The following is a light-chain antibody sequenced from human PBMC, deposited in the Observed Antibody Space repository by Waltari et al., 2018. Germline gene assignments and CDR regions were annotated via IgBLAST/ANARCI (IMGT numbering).Light chain of an antibody. CDR3: TSYTSDNLYV. CDR2: ETS. Sequence: QSALTQPASVSGSPGQSIPISCAGTSSDIGGYNYVSWYQQHPDEAPKLIIYETSKRPSGVSNRFSASKSGDTASLTISGLQAEDESDYYCTSYTSDNLYVFGSGTKVTVL. J-gene: IGLJ1*01. CDR1: SSDIGGYNY. V-gene: IGLV2-14*01.